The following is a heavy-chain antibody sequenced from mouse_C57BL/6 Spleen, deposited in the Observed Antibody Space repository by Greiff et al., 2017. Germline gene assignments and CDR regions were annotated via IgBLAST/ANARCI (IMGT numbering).Heavy chain of an antibody. Sequence: QVQLQQPGTELVKPGASVKLSCKASGYTFTSYWMHWVKQRPGQGLEWIGNINPSNGGTNYNEKFKSKATLTVDKSSSTAYMQLSSLTSEDSAVYYCARAYYSNSDGWYAMDYWGQGTSVTVSS. CDR1: GYTFTSYW. CDR2: INPSNGGT. D-gene: IGHD2-5*01. V-gene: IGHV1-53*01. CDR3: ARAYYSNSDGWYAMDY. J-gene: IGHJ4*01.